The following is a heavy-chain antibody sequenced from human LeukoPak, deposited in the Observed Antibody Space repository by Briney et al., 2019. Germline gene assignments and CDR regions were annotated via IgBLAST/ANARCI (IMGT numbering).Heavy chain of an antibody. CDR2: INPSGGST. V-gene: IGHV1-46*01. CDR3: ARDWTKDYYDSSGYSDY. CDR1: GYTFTSYY. Sequence: ASVRVSCKASGYTFTSYYMHWVRQAPGQGLEWMGIINPSGGSTSYAQKFQGRVTMTRDTSTSTVYMELSSLRSEDTAVYYCARDWTKDYYDSSGYSDYWGQGTLVTVSS. J-gene: IGHJ4*02. D-gene: IGHD3-22*01.